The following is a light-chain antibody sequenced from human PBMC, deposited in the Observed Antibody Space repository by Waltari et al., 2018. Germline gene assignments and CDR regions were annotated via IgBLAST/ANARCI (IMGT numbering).Light chain of an antibody. CDR1: ASNIGHSY. J-gene: IGLJ2*01. Sequence: QSVLTQPPSVSAAPGQKVTISCSGSASNIGHSYVSWYQQFPGAATKVVIYGNEQRTTGIPDRLSGSNSGTSATLDITGLQTGDEADYYCGTWDNTLSAVFGGGTKVTVL. V-gene: IGLV1-51*02. CDR2: GNE. CDR3: GTWDNTLSAV.